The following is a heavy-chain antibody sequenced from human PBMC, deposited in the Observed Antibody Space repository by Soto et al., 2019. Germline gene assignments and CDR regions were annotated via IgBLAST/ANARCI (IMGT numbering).Heavy chain of an antibody. CDR2: IIPIFGTA. J-gene: IGHJ4*02. CDR3: ASGRNYYDSSGYQYYFDY. CDR1: GGTFSSYA. D-gene: IGHD3-22*01. Sequence: SVKVSCKASGGTFSSYAISWVRQAPGQGLEWMGGIIPIFGTANYAQKFQGRVTITADESTSTAYMELSSLRSEDTAVYYCASGRNYYDSSGYQYYFDYWGQGTLVTVSS. V-gene: IGHV1-69*13.